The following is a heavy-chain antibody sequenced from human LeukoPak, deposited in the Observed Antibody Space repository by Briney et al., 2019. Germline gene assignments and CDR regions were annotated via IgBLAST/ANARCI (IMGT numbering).Heavy chain of an antibody. D-gene: IGHD5-18*01. Sequence: GGSLILSCAASGFTFSSYWMHWVRQAPGKGLVWVSRIDTDGSSTSYADSVKGRFTISRDNAKNRLYVQMNSLRAEDTAVYYCATGSGLWSPDYWGQGTLVTVSS. J-gene: IGHJ4*02. CDR2: IDTDGSST. V-gene: IGHV3-74*01. CDR3: ATGSGLWSPDY. CDR1: GFTFSSYW.